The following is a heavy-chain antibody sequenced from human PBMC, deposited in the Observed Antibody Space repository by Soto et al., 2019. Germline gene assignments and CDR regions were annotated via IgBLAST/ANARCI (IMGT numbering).Heavy chain of an antibody. CDR3: ARPNRHYYYYGMDV. D-gene: IGHD7-27*01. J-gene: IGHJ6*02. CDR1: GFTFSSYP. V-gene: IGHV3-30-3*01. Sequence: QVQLVESGGGVVQPGRSLRLSCAAAGFTFSSYPMHWVRQAPGKGLGWVAVISYDGSKKYYAESVKGRFTISRDNSKNTLYLQMNSLRAEDTAVYYCARPNRHYYYYGMDVWGQGTTVTVSS. CDR2: ISYDGSKK.